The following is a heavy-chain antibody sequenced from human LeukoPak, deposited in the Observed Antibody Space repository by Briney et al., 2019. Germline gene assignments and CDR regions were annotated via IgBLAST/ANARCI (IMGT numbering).Heavy chain of an antibody. CDR1: GYRFSSYW. J-gene: IGHJ5*02. D-gene: IGHD5-12*01. V-gene: IGHV5-51*01. CDR3: ARHRISDYDSGVSWFDP. Sequence: GESLKISCKGSGYRFSSYWIGWVRQMPGKGLEWMGIIYPGDSNTRYSPSFQGQVTISADKSINTAYLRWSSLKASDTAMYYCARHRISDYDSGVSWFDPWAREPWSPSPQ. CDR2: IYPGDSNT.